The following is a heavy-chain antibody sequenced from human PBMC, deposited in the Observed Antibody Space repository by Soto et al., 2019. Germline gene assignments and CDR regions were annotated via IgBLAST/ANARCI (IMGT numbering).Heavy chain of an antibody. J-gene: IGHJ5*01. CDR1: EFTFSREN. CDR3: ARSYYDLWSGYFNWFDS. Sequence: GGSLRLSSAASEFTFSRENMNWVRQAPGKGLEWVSSISSSSSYIYYADSVKGRFTISRDNAKNSLYLQMNSLRAEDTAVYYCARSYYDLWSGYFNWFDSCGQGTLVTVSS. CDR2: ISSSSSYI. D-gene: IGHD3-3*01. V-gene: IGHV3-21*01.